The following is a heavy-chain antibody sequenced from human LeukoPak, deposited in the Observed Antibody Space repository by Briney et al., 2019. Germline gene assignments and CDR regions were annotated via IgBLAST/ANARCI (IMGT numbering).Heavy chain of an antibody. CDR2: ISSSSSYI. J-gene: IGHJ4*02. V-gene: IGHV3-21*01. D-gene: IGHD1-26*01. CDR3: AREPSGSYIRGGSYFDY. CDR1: GLTFSSYS. Sequence: GGSLRLSCAASGLTFSSYSMNWVRQAPGKGLEWVSSISSSSSYIYYADSVKGRFTISRDNAKNSLHLQMNSLRAEDTAVYYCAREPSGSYIRGGSYFDYWGQGTLVTVSS.